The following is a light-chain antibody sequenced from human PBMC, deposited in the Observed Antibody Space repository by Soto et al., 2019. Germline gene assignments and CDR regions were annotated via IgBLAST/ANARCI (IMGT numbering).Light chain of an antibody. CDR2: EVR. CDR1: MRDVGAYNL. J-gene: IGLJ2*01. CDR3: SSYTSKSSLI. Sequence: QSVLTQPASVSGSPGQSITISCAGTMRDVGAYNLVSWYHQHPGRAPQLIIYEVRNRPSGISFRFSGSKSGNTASLTISGLQAEDEAYYYCSSYTSKSSLIFGGGTKLTVL. V-gene: IGLV2-14*01.